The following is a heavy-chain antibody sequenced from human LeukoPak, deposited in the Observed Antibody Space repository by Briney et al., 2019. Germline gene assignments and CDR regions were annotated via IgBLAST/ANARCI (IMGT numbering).Heavy chain of an antibody. Sequence: AASPLISCKGSGYSFTSYWISWGRQMPGKGVEWLGRIDPSDSYTNYSPSFKPELKSATDKSISTAYLQWTSLKASDTAMYYCARLYDSSGYYYVYYGIDVWGPGTLGTVSS. CDR2: IDPSDSYT. V-gene: IGHV5-10-1*04. CDR1: GYSFTSYW. J-gene: IGHJ6*02. D-gene: IGHD3-22*01. CDR3: ARLYDSSGYYYVYYGIDV.